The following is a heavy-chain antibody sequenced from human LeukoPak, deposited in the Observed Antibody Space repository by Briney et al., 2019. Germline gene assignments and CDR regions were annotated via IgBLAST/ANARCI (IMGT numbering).Heavy chain of an antibody. D-gene: IGHD1-14*01. V-gene: IGHV3-53*01. J-gene: IGHJ4*02. CDR1: GFAVGSNY. CDR2: IYSGGAI. CDR3: ARRPGN. Sequence: GGSLRLSCVASGFAVGSNYMSWVRQAPGKGLEWVSLIYSGGAIRYADSVEGRFTISRDSSKNTLFLQMNDLTVEDTARYYCARRPGNWGQGILVTASS.